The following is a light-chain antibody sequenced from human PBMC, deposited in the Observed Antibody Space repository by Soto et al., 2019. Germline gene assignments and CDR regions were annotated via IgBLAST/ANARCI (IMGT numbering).Light chain of an antibody. CDR2: DVS. V-gene: IGLV2-14*01. Sequence: QSVLNQPASVSGSPGQSITISCTGTSSDVGGYNYVSWCQQHPGKAPKLMIYDVSNRPSGVSNRFSGSESGNTASLTISGLQAEDEADYYCCSYTSSSTFVFGSGTKVTVL. CDR1: SSDVGGYNY. CDR3: CSYTSSSTFV. J-gene: IGLJ1*01.